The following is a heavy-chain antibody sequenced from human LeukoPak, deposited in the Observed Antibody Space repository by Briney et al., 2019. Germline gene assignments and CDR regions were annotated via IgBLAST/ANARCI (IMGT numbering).Heavy chain of an antibody. CDR1: GFTSSSYW. J-gene: IGHJ4*02. D-gene: IGHD6-19*01. CDR2: IKQDGSEK. Sequence: GGSLRLSCAASGFTSSSYWMSWVRQAPGKGLEWVANIKQDGSEKYYVDSVKGRFTISRDNAKNSLYLQMNSLRAEDTAVYYCARAVAALDYWGQGTLVTVSS. CDR3: ARAVAALDY. V-gene: IGHV3-7*03.